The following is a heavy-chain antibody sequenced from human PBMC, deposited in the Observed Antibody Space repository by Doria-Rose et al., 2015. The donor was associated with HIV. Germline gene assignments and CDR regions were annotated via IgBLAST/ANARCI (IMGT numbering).Heavy chain of an antibody. D-gene: IGHD3-3*01. CDR3: ARMGSYRELDY. Sequence: QVQLQESGPGLVKPSETLSLTCSVSGASVSSRGYYWNWIRQVPGKGLESLGYTYYTGTSDYSPSLKSRLNMAVDTSKNQFSLKLSFVTVADTAVYYCARMGSYRELDYWGQGALVNVSA. V-gene: IGHV4-31*03. CDR2: TYYTGTS. CDR1: GASVSSRGYY. J-gene: IGHJ4*02.